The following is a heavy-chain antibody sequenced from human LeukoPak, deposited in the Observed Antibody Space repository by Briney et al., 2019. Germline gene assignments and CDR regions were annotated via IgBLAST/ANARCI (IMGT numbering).Heavy chain of an antibody. V-gene: IGHV3-23*01. D-gene: IGHD3-22*01. CDR2: ISNDGGGT. CDR1: GFTFNNYG. Sequence: GGSLRLSCAASGFTFNNYGLIWVRQDPGKGLEWVAAISNDGGGTMYAAFVEGRFTISRDNSKNTLFLQMNSLRAEDTALYYCAKGSSGYFADLWGQGTLVTVSS. CDR3: AKGSSGYFADL. J-gene: IGHJ5*02.